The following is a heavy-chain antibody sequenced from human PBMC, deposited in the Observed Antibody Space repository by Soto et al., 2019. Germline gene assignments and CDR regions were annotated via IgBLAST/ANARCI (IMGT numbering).Heavy chain of an antibody. Sequence: QVQLVESGGGVVQPGRSLRLSCAASGFTFSSYAMHWVRQAPGKGLAWVAVISYDGSNKYYADSVKGRFTISRDNSKNTLYLQMNSLRAEDTAVYYCARDLDSDFDYWGQGTLVTVSS. D-gene: IGHD1-26*01. CDR2: ISYDGSNK. CDR1: GFTFSSYA. CDR3: ARDLDSDFDY. V-gene: IGHV3-30-3*01. J-gene: IGHJ4*02.